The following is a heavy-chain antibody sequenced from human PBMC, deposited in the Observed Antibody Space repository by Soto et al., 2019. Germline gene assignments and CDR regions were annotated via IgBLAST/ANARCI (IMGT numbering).Heavy chain of an antibody. J-gene: IGHJ4*02. CDR3: AREDSGSYLFDY. Sequence: GGSLRLSCAASGFTFSSYSMNWVRQAPGKGLEWVSYISSSSTIYYADSVKGRFTISRDNAKNSLYLQMNSLRDEDTAVYYCAREDSGSYLFDYWGQGTLVTVSS. CDR1: GFTFSSYS. V-gene: IGHV3-48*02. CDR2: ISSSSTI. D-gene: IGHD1-26*01.